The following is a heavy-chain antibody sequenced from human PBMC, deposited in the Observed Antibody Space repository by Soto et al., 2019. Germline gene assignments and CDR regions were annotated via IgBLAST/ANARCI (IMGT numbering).Heavy chain of an antibody. D-gene: IGHD3-22*01. J-gene: IGHJ4*02. V-gene: IGHV4-31*03. Sequence: QVQLQESGPGLVKPSQTLSLTCTVSGGSISSGGYYWSWLRQHPGKGLEWIGYIYYSGSTYYNPSLKIRVTLSVDTSKNQFSLKLSSVTAADTAVYYCEREISYYESSGYYYVYFDYWGQGTLVTVSS. CDR1: GGSISSGGYY. CDR2: IYYSGST. CDR3: EREISYYESSGYYYVYFDY.